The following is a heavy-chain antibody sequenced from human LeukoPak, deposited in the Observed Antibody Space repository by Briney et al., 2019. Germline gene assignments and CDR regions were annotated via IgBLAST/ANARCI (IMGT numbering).Heavy chain of an antibody. CDR2: ISYDGSNK. Sequence: GGSLRLSCAASGFTFSSYAMHWVRQAPGKGLEWVAVISYDGSNKYYADSVKGRFTISRDNSKNTLYLQMNSLRAEDTAVYYCAKDSKITSADYYFDYWGLGTLVTVTS. J-gene: IGHJ4*02. CDR3: AKDSKITSADYYFDY. CDR1: GFTFSSYA. V-gene: IGHV3-30-3*01. D-gene: IGHD6-13*01.